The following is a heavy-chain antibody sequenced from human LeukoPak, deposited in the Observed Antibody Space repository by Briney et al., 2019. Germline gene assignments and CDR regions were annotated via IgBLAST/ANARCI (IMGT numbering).Heavy chain of an antibody. CDR3: ARVWGDYGHYFFDY. CDR2: IYTSGNT. V-gene: IGHV4-4*07. J-gene: IGHJ4*02. D-gene: IGHD4-17*01. CDR1: GGSISSDY. Sequence: PSETLSLTCTVSGGSISSDYWSWIRQLAGKGLEWIGRIYTSGNTNYNPSLKSRVTISVDKSKNQFSLKLSSVTAADTAVYYCARVWGDYGHYFFDYWGQGTLVTVSS.